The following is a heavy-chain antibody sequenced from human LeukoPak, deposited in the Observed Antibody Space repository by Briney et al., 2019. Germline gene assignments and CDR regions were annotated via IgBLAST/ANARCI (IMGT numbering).Heavy chain of an antibody. CDR1: GGTFSSYA. J-gene: IGHJ4*02. Sequence: ASVKVSCTASGGTFSSYAISWVRHAPGQGPEWMGWISGSTGDTNYAQKFQGRVTMTADTSSSTAYMELRSLRLDDMAVYYCARDENYGIFFNVDYWGQGTLVTVSS. V-gene: IGHV1-18*03. CDR3: ARDENYGIFFNVDY. D-gene: IGHD4-17*01. CDR2: ISGSTGDT.